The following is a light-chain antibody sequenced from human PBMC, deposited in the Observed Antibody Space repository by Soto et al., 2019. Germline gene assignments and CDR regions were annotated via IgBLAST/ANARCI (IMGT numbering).Light chain of an antibody. CDR3: GTWDSSLSAVV. CDR2: DNN. CDR1: SSNIGNNY. Sequence: PXQRVTMSWSGSSSNIGNNYVSWYQQLPGTAPKLLIYDNNKRPSGIPDRFSGSKSGTSATLGITGLQTGDEADYYCGTWDSSLSAVVFGGGTKVTVL. V-gene: IGLV1-51*01. J-gene: IGLJ2*01.